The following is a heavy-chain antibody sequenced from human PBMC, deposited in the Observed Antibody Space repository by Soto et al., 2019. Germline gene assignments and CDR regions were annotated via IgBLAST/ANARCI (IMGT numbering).Heavy chain of an antibody. CDR1: GFSLSTSGVG. CDR2: IYWNDDK. CDR3: AHGPPYYDFWSGENWFDP. V-gene: IGHV2-5*01. D-gene: IGHD3-3*01. Sequence: QITLKESGPTLVKPTQTLTLTCTFSGFSLSTSGVGVGWIRQPPGKALEWLALIYWNDDKRYSPSLKSRLTITKDTSKNQVVLTMTNMDPVDTATYYRAHGPPYYDFWSGENWFDPWGQGTLVTVSS. J-gene: IGHJ5*02.